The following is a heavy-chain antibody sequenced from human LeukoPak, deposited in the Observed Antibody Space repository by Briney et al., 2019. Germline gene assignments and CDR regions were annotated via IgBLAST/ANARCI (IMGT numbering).Heavy chain of an antibody. CDR1: GGSFSGYY. V-gene: IGHV4-34*01. J-gene: IGHJ6*03. CDR2: INHSGST. Sequence: SETLSLTCAVYGGSFSGYYWSWIRQPPGKGLEWIGEINHSGSTNYNPSLKSRVTISVDTSKNQFSLELSSVTAADTAVYYCARLQKAARYMDVWGKGTTVTVSS. D-gene: IGHD2-15*01. CDR3: ARLQKAARYMDV.